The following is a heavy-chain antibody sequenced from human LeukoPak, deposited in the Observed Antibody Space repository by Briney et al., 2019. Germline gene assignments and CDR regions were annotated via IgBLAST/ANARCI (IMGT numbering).Heavy chain of an antibody. CDR3: AGPPSYYFDSSGYYYMY. V-gene: IGHV3-23*01. D-gene: IGHD3-22*01. CDR1: GGSISSSSYY. CDR2: ISGSGGST. J-gene: IGHJ4*02. Sequence: ETLSLTCTVSGGSISSSSYYWGWIRQPPGKGLEWVSAISGSGGSTYYADSVKGRFTISRDNSKNTLYLQMNSLRAEDTAVYYCAGPPSYYFDSSGYYYMYWGQGTLVTVSS.